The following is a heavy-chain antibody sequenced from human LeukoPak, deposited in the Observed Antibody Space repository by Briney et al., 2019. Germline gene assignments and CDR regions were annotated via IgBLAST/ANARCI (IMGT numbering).Heavy chain of an antibody. J-gene: IGHJ4*02. CDR2: ISAYNGNT. D-gene: IGHD6-19*01. Sequence: GASVKVSCKASGYTFTSYGISWVRQAPGQGLEWMGRISAYNGNTNYAQKLQGRVTMTTDTSTSTAYMELRSLRSDDTAVYYCARDERSSGWYLVGRFDYWGQGTLVTVSS. V-gene: IGHV1-18*01. CDR3: ARDERSSGWYLVGRFDY. CDR1: GYTFTSYG.